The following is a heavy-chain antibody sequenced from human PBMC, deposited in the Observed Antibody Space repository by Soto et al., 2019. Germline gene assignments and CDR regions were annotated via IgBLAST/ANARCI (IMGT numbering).Heavy chain of an antibody. D-gene: IGHD4-4*01. CDR2: IIPTFGTT. J-gene: IGHJ5*02. V-gene: IGHV1-69*01. Sequence: QVQLVQSGAEVKKPGSSVKVSCKAPGGNFSSNGIRWVRQAPGQGLEFMGGIIPTFGTTNYAHKFRGRVTITADESTGTAYMELSSLRSDDTAVYYCAGESDSTWYNWLDPWGQGTLVTVSS. CDR3: AGESDSTWYNWLDP. CDR1: GGNFSSNG.